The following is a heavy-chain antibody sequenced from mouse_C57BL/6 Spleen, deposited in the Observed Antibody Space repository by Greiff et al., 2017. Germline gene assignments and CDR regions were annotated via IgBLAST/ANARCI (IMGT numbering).Heavy chain of an antibody. CDR1: GYTFTGYW. V-gene: IGHV1-9*01. CDR3: ASPPCDYGSSYGYAY. D-gene: IGHD1-1*01. J-gene: IGHJ3*01. CDR2: ILPGSGST. Sequence: QVQLQQSGAELMKPGASVKLSCKATGYTFTGYWIAWVKQRPGHGLEWIGEILPGSGSTNYNEKFKGKVTFTADTSSNTHYLQLSSLTTEDSAIYACASPPCDYGSSYGYAYWGQGTLVTVSA.